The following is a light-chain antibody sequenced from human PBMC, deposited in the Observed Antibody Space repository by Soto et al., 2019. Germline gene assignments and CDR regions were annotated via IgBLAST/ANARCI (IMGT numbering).Light chain of an antibody. V-gene: IGKV3-15*01. CDR2: GAS. CDR1: QSVRSE. Sequence: EIVMTQSPASLSVSPGERVTLSCRASQSVRSELAWYQQKSGQPPRLLIYGASTRATGSPARFSGSGSGTEFTLTINDLQSEDFAVYYCQQYARWPPLTFGGGTKVEIK. J-gene: IGKJ4*01. CDR3: QQYARWPPLT.